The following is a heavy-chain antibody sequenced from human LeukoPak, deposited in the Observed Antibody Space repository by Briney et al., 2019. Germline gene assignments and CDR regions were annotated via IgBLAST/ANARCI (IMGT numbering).Heavy chain of an antibody. CDR2: IIPIFGTA. D-gene: IGHD3-10*01. Sequence: SVKVSCKASGYTFTSYYMHWVRQAPGQGLEWMGGIIPIFGTANYAQKFQGRVTITADESTSTAYMELSSLRSEDTAVYYCAKDFADYYGSGTSYFDYWGQGTLVTVSS. V-gene: IGHV1-69*13. CDR1: GYTFTSYY. CDR3: AKDFADYYGSGTSYFDY. J-gene: IGHJ4*02.